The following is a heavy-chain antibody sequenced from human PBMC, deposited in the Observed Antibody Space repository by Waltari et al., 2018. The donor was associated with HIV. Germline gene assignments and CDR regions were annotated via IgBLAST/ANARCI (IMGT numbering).Heavy chain of an antibody. CDR1: GGSINNYY. CDR2: ICYSGTT. V-gene: IGHV4-59*01. J-gene: IGHJ6*02. D-gene: IGHD2-2*01. CDR3: ARFRCSSSSCYGRYAMDV. Sequence: QIQLQESGPGLVKPSETLSLTCTVSGGSINNYYWSWIRQSPGRGLEWIGYICYSGTTTYNPSLQSWVTIAIDTSKNQFSLKVTSVTAADTAVYYCARFRCSSSSCYGRYAMDVWGQGTTVTVSS.